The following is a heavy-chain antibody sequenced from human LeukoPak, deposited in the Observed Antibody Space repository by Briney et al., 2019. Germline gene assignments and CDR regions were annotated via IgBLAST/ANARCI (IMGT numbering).Heavy chain of an antibody. CDR1: GFTFSSYG. Sequence: GGSLRLSCAASGFTFSSYGMHWVRQAPGKGLEWVAFIRYDGSNKYYADSVKGRFTISRDNSKNTLYLQMNSLRAEDTAVYYCAKEDIVVVPAAQEVWGQGTLVTVSS. D-gene: IGHD2-2*01. V-gene: IGHV3-30*02. J-gene: IGHJ4*02. CDR2: IRYDGSNK. CDR3: AKEDIVVVPAAQEV.